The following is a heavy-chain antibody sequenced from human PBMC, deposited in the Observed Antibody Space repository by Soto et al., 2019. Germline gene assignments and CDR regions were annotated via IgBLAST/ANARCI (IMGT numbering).Heavy chain of an antibody. Sequence: QVQLQESGPGLVKPSQTLTLTCTVSGGSISSGRFYWSLIRQHPGKGLEWIGHISDSGSSYYNPSLESRVTISVDTAKNQFSLKLSAVTAADTAVYFCARTTFYDVFTAYYSLFDYWGQGTMVTVSS. CDR1: GGSISSGRFY. CDR3: ARTTFYDVFTAYYSLFDY. CDR2: ISDSGSS. J-gene: IGHJ4*02. D-gene: IGHD3-9*01. V-gene: IGHV4-31*03.